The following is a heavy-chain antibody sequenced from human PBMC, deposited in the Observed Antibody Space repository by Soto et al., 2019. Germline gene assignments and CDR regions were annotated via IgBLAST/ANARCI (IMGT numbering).Heavy chain of an antibody. Sequence: SETLSLTCTVSGDSVSSGSYYWSWIRQPPGKGLEWIGYIYYSGSTNYCNPSLKSRVTISIDTSKNQFSLKLSSVTAADTAVYYCARESLVRGVIGYWGQGTLVTFSS. D-gene: IGHD3-10*01. CDR2: IYYSGST. CDR1: GDSVSSGSYY. CDR3: ARESLVRGVIGY. J-gene: IGHJ4*02. V-gene: IGHV4-61*01.